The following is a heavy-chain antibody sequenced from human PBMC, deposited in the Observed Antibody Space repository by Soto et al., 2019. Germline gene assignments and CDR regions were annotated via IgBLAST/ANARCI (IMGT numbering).Heavy chain of an antibody. J-gene: IGHJ4*02. Sequence: SETLSLTCTVSGGSINSYYWSWIRQPPGKGLEWIGYISYSGSTNYNPSLRSRVTISVDTSRNHFSLKLTSVTAADTAVYYCARTYSGYYFDYWGQATLVTVSS. CDR1: GGSINSYY. D-gene: IGHD5-12*01. V-gene: IGHV4-59*08. CDR3: ARTYSGYYFDY. CDR2: ISYSGST.